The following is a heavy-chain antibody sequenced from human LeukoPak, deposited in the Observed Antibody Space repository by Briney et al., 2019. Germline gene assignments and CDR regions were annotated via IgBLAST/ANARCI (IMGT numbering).Heavy chain of an antibody. D-gene: IGHD5-24*01. Sequence: SETLSLTCTVSGGSISSYYWSWIRQPPGKGLEWIGYIYYSGSTNYNPSLKSRVTISVDTSKNQFSLKLSSVTAADTAVYYCARVRDGYNYAFDIWGQGTMVTVSS. V-gene: IGHV4-59*08. CDR2: IYYSGST. CDR1: GGSISSYY. J-gene: IGHJ3*02. CDR3: ARVRDGYNYAFDI.